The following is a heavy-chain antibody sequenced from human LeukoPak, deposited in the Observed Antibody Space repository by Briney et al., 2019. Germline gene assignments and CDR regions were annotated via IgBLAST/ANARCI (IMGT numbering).Heavy chain of an antibody. CDR3: ARGGDSSSWDGWFDP. D-gene: IGHD6-13*01. CDR2: INPNSGVT. CDR1: GYTFTDYY. Sequence: ASVKVSCKASGYTFTDYYMHWVRQAPGQGLEWMGWINPNSGVTMYAQNFQGRVTMTRDTSISTAYMDLSRLRSDDTAVYYCARGGDSSSWDGWFDPWGQGTLVTVSS. J-gene: IGHJ5*02. V-gene: IGHV1-2*02.